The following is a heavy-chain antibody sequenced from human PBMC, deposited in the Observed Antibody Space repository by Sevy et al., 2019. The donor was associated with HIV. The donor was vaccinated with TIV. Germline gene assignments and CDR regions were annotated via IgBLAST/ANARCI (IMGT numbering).Heavy chain of an antibody. V-gene: IGHV3-21*01. CDR2: ISGLSHYI. J-gene: IGHJ5*02. CDR3: ARDRCTSTGCHEGNWFDP. CDR1: GFTFSSYS. D-gene: IGHD2-2*01. Sequence: GGSLRLSCAASGFTFSSYSMNWVRQAPGKGLEWVSSISGLSHYIYYADSVKGRFTLSRDNAKNALYLQMNSLGAEDTAVYYCARDRCTSTGCHEGNWFDPWGQGTLVTVSS.